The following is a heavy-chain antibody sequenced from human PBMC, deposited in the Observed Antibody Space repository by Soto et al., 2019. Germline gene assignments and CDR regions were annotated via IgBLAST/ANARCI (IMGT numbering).Heavy chain of an antibody. Sequence: ASVKVSCKASGYTFTSYGISWVRQAPGQGLEWMGWISAYNGNTNYAQKLQGRVTMTTDTSTSTAYMELRSLRSADTAVYYCARASYGSGSYSGYYYYGMDVWGQGTTVTVS. V-gene: IGHV1-18*01. D-gene: IGHD3-10*01. J-gene: IGHJ6*02. CDR3: ARASYGSGSYSGYYYYGMDV. CDR1: GYTFTSYG. CDR2: ISAYNGNT.